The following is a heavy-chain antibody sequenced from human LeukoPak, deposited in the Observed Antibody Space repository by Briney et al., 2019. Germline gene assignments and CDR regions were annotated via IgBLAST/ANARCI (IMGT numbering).Heavy chain of an antibody. D-gene: IGHD2-2*01. CDR2: IYYSGST. CDR1: GGSISSGGYY. CDR3: ARDDCSSTSCFSSWFDP. V-gene: IGHV4-61*08. J-gene: IGHJ5*02. Sequence: SETLSLTCTVSGGSISSGGYYWSWIRQHPGKGLEWIGYIYYSGSTNYNPSLKSRVTISVDTSKNQFFLKLSSVTAADTAVYYCARDDCSSTSCFSSWFDPWGQGTLVTVSS.